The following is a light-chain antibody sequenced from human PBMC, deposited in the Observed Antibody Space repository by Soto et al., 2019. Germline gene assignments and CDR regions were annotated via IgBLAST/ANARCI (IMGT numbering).Light chain of an antibody. CDR2: DAS. CDR3: QQYNSFIWT. V-gene: IGKV1-5*01. J-gene: IGKJ1*01. CDR1: QSVRSW. Sequence: DIQMTQSPSTLSASVGDRVSITCRASQSVRSWLAWYQQKPGRAPKFMIYDASSLESGVPSRFRGSGSGTEFTLTISNLQPEDFATYYCQQYNSFIWTFGQGTKVDIK.